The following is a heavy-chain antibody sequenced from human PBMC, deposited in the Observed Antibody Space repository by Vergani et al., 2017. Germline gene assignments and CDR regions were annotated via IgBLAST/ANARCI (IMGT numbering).Heavy chain of an antibody. J-gene: IGHJ4*02. CDR2: IYYRGST. Sequence: QVQLQESGPGLVKPSETLSLTCTVSGGSVSSGSYYWTWIRQPAGKGLEWIGDIYYRGSTNSNPYLKSRVTISVDTSKNQFSLKLSSVTAADTAVYYCARGSPGPYFDYWGQGSLVTVSS. CDR3: ARGSPGPYFDY. V-gene: IGHV4-61*10. CDR1: GGSVSSGSYY.